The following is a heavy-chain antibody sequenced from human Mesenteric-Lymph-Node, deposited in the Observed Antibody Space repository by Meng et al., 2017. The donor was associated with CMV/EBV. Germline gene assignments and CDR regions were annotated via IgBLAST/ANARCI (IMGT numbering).Heavy chain of an antibody. CDR3: ATGYCSGTTCYRAY. V-gene: IGHV3-30-3*01. D-gene: IGHD2-2*02. CDR2: ISFDGSNK. Sequence: GESLKISCVASGFTFRSYVMHWVRQAPGKGLEWVALISFDGSNKYYAESVKGRFTISRDNSKNTLDLQMNSLRAEDTAVYYCATGYCSGTTCYRAYLGQGTLVTVSS. CDR1: GFTFRSYV. J-gene: IGHJ4*02.